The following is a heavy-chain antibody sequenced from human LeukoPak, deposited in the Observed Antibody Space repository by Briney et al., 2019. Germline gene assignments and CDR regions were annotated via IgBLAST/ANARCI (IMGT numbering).Heavy chain of an antibody. CDR2: IYHSGST. CDR3: AIHKYYYGSGSSTYFDY. Sequence: KPSETLSLTCAVYGGSFSGYYWSWVRQPPGKGLEWIGEIYHSGSTNYNPSLKSRVTISVDKSKNQFSLKLSSVTAADTAVYYCAIHKYYYGSGSSTYFDYWGQGTLVTVSS. V-gene: IGHV4-34*01. CDR1: GGSFSGYY. J-gene: IGHJ4*02. D-gene: IGHD3-10*01.